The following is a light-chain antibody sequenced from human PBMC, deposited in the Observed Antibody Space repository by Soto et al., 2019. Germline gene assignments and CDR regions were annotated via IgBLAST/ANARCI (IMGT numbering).Light chain of an antibody. CDR3: SSYTSSVTLE. CDR2: EVI. Sequence: QSALTQPASVSGSHGQSITISCTGTSSDVGGYKYVSWYQQHPGKAPKLMIYEVINRPSGVSNRFSGSKSGNTASLTISGLQADDEAYYYCSSYTSSVTLEFGGGTKFTVL. CDR1: SSDVGGYKY. J-gene: IGLJ3*02. V-gene: IGLV2-14*01.